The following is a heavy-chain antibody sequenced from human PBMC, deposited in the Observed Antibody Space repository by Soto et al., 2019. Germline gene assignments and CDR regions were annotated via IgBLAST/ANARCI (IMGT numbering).Heavy chain of an antibody. CDR1: GFTFSDYY. Sequence: GGSLRLSCAASGFTFSDYYMSWIRQAPGKGLEWVSYISSSGSTIYYADSVKGRFTISRDNAKNSLYLQMNSLRAEDTAVYYCAREIWARYYDFWSGYRDDPKGWFDPWGQGTLVTVSS. J-gene: IGHJ5*02. CDR2: ISSSGSTI. D-gene: IGHD3-3*01. CDR3: AREIWARYYDFWSGYRDDPKGWFDP. V-gene: IGHV3-11*01.